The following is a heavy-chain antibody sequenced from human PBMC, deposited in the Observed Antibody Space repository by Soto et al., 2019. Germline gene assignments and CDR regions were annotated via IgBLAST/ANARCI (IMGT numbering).Heavy chain of an antibody. CDR2: IIPIFGTA. CDR3: AREVAYYYGMDV. Sequence: SVKVSCKAPGGTFSSYAISWVRQAPGQGLEWMGGIIPIFGTANYAQKFQGRVTITADESTSTAYMELSSLRSEDTAVYYCAREVAYYYGMDVWGQGTTVTVSS. V-gene: IGHV1-69*13. CDR1: GGTFSSYA. D-gene: IGHD5-12*01. J-gene: IGHJ6*02.